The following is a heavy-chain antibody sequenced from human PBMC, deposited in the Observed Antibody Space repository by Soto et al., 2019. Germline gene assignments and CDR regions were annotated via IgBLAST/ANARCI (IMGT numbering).Heavy chain of an antibody. CDR1: GGSFSGYY. V-gene: IGHV4-34*01. Sequence: PSETLSLTCAVYGGSFSGYYWSWIRQPPGKGLEWIGYIYHSGSTYYNPSLKSRVTISVDRSKNQFSLKLSSVTAADTAVYYCARASSSWNYYFDYWGQGTLVTVSS. D-gene: IGHD6-13*01. CDR3: ARASSSWNYYFDY. CDR2: IYHSGST. J-gene: IGHJ4*02.